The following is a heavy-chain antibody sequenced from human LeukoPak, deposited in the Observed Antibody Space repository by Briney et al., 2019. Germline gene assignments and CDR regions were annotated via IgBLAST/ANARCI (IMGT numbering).Heavy chain of an antibody. CDR1: GFTVITND. Sequence: PGWSLRLSCAASGFTVITNDMTWVRQAPGKGLEWVSVLYSDGNTKYADSVQGRFTISRDNSKNTLYLEMNSLSPDDTAVYYCARGVEPLAANTLAYWGQGTLVTVPS. CDR2: LYSDGNT. D-gene: IGHD1-14*01. J-gene: IGHJ4*02. V-gene: IGHV3-53*01. CDR3: ARGVEPLAANTLAY.